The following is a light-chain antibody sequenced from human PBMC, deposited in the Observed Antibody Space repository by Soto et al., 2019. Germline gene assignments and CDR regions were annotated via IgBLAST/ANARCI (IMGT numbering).Light chain of an antibody. CDR1: SGSIASNY. Sequence: LTQPHSVSESPGKTVTISCTRSSGSIASNYVQWYQQRPGSAPTSVFYDDNQRPSGVPDRFSGSIDSSSNSASLTISGLKTEDEADYYCHSYDSENVILGGGTKLTVL. CDR2: DDN. CDR3: HSYDSENVI. V-gene: IGLV6-57*04. J-gene: IGLJ2*01.